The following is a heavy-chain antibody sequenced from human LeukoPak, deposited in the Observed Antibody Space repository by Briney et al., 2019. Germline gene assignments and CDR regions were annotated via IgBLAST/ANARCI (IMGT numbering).Heavy chain of an antibody. CDR3: ARAYSSSWYSGEYYFDY. J-gene: IGHJ4*02. CDR1: GVSISAYY. D-gene: IGHD6-13*01. V-gene: IGHV4-4*07. CDR2: IYTSGST. Sequence: SETLSLTCSVSGVSISAYYWSWIRQPAGKGLEWIGRIYTSGSTNYNPSLKSRVTMSVDTSKNQFSLKLSSVTAADTAVYYCARAYSSSWYSGEYYFDYWGQGTLVTVSS.